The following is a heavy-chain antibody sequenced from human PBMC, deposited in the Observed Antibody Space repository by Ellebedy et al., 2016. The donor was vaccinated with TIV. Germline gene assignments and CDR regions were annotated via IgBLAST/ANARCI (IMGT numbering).Heavy chain of an antibody. D-gene: IGHD2-2*01. CDR2: IYDTGST. J-gene: IGHJ6*02. V-gene: IGHV4-31*03. Sequence: SETLSLTXTVSGGSISSGGYYWSWIRQHPGTGLEWIGYIYDTGSTYYNPSLKSRLTISLDTSKNQFSLRLSSVAAADTAVYYCARFRSGIVVAPAHYGMDVWGQGTTVTVSS. CDR3: ARFRSGIVVAPAHYGMDV. CDR1: GGSISSGGYY.